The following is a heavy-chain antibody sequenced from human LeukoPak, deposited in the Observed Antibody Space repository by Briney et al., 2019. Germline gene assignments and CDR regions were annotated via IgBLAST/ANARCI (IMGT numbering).Heavy chain of an antibody. CDR2: MNPNSGNT. CDR3: ARGVGVLWFGESFNMDV. Sequence: ASVKVSCKASGYTFTSYDINWVRQATGQGLEWMGWMNPNSGNTGYAQKFQGRVTMTRNTSISTAYMELSSLRSEDTAVYYCARGVGVLWFGESFNMDVWGQGTTVTVSS. V-gene: IGHV1-8*01. J-gene: IGHJ6*02. CDR1: GYTFTSYD. D-gene: IGHD3-10*01.